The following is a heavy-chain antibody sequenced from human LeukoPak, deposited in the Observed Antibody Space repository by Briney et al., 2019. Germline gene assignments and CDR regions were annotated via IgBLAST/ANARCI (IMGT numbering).Heavy chain of an antibody. CDR1: GGSISSGDYC. D-gene: IGHD6-19*01. V-gene: IGHV4-30-4*08. CDR2: MSNSGST. J-gene: IGHJ4*02. CDR3: ARSAHSSGWYDY. Sequence: SETLSLTCTVSGGSISSGDYCWNWIRQPPGEGLEWIGYMSNSGSTYYNPSLKSRVTVSVDTSKNQFSLRLSSVTAADTAVYYCARSAHSSGWYDYWGQGTLVTVS.